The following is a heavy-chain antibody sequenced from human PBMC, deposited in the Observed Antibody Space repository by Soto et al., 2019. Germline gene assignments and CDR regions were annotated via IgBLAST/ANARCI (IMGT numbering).Heavy chain of an antibody. V-gene: IGHV3-23*01. J-gene: IGHJ4*02. Sequence: HPGGSLRLSCAASGFTFSSYAMSWVRQAPGKGLEWVSAISGSGGSTYYADSVKGRFTISRDNSKNTLYLQMNSLRAEDTAVYYCAKDTNYDILTGYCPNYWGQGTLVTVSS. CDR1: GFTFSSYA. D-gene: IGHD3-9*01. CDR2: ISGSGGST. CDR3: AKDTNYDILTGYCPNY.